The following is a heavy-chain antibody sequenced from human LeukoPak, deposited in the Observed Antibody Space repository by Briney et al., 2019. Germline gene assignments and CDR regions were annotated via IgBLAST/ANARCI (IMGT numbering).Heavy chain of an antibody. CDR3: VGNYYDSSGLDY. V-gene: IGHV3-21*01. D-gene: IGHD3-22*01. CDR1: GFTFNYYG. J-gene: IGHJ4*02. Sequence: GGSLRLSCAASGFTFNYYGMNWVRQAPGKGLECVSSISSSGAYIYYADSVKGRFTISRDNAKKSLYLQMNSLRAEDTAIYYCVGNYYDSSGLDYWGQGTLVTVSS. CDR2: ISSSGAYI.